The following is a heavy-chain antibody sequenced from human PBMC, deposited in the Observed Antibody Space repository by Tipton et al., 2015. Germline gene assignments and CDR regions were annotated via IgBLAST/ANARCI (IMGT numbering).Heavy chain of an antibody. Sequence: VQLVQSGAEVKKPGSSVKVSCKASGGTFSTYAISWVRQAPGQGLEWMGGIIPIFGTANYAQKFQGRVTITADESTSTAYMELSSLKASDTAVYYCARDQRDYGDYMDAFDIWGQGTMVTVSS. CDR2: IIPIFGTA. J-gene: IGHJ3*02. CDR1: GGTFSTYA. D-gene: IGHD4-17*01. CDR3: ARDQRDYGDYMDAFDI. V-gene: IGHV1-69*01.